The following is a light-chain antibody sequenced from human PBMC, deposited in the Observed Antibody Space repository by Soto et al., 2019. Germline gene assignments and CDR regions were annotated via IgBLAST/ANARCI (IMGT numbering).Light chain of an antibody. CDR1: QNISSW. J-gene: IGKJ5*01. V-gene: IGKV1-12*01. CDR2: AAS. Sequence: DIQMTQSPSSLSASVGDIVTITCRASQNISSWLAWYQQKPGKAPNLLIYAASRLPDGVPFRFSGSGSGTHFTLSINSLQPEDFATYFCQQADSFPITFGQGTRLEIK. CDR3: QQADSFPIT.